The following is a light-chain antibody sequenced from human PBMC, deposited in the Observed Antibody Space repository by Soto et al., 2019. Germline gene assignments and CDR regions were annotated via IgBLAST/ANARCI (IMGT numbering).Light chain of an antibody. CDR1: SSNLGAGFA. J-gene: IGLJ1*01. CDR3: PSNATTLGGPYV. CDR2: GNS. V-gene: IGLV1-40*01. Sequence: QPVLTQPPSVSGAPGQRVTISCTGNSSNLGAGFAVHWYQQFPGTAPRLLISGNSNRPSGVPDRFSGSTYGTSASLAITGLEAEDEADYYSPSNATTLGGPYVLGAGTK.